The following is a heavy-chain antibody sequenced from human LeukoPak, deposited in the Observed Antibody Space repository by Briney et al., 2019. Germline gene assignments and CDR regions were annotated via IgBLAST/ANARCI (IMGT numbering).Heavy chain of an antibody. Sequence: KSSETLSLTCSVSGGSVSSGISYWSWIRQPPGEGLEWIAYISDSGGSDYNPSLRGRVTISLDTSKNQFSLRLTSVTAADTAVYYCARVSVAGTGPDSWGQGTLVTVSS. J-gene: IGHJ4*02. CDR2: ISDSGGS. CDR1: GGSVSSGISY. CDR3: ARVSVAGTGPDS. V-gene: IGHV4-61*01. D-gene: IGHD6-13*01.